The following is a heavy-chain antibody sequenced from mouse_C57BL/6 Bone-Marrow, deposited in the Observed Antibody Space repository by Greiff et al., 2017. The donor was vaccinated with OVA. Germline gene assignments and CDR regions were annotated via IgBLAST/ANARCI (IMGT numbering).Heavy chain of an antibody. Sequence: QVHVKQSGAELAKPGASVKLSCKASGYTFTSYWMHWVKQRPGQGLEWIGYINPSSGYTKYNQKFKDKATLTADKSSSTAYMQLSSLTYEDSAVYYCARPHANWSWFAYWGQGTLVTVSA. CDR1: GYTFTSYW. CDR2: INPSSGYT. V-gene: IGHV1-7*01. J-gene: IGHJ3*01. D-gene: IGHD4-1*01. CDR3: ARPHANWSWFAY.